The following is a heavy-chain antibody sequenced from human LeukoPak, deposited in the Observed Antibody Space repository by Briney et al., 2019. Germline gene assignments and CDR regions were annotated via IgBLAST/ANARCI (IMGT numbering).Heavy chain of an antibody. CDR1: GFTFSSYA. J-gene: IGHJ4*02. V-gene: IGHV3-23*01. CDR2: LSGNGDST. CDR3: AKDLYCSTTNCPTY. Sequence: PGGSLRLSCAASGFTFSSYAMSWVRQAPGKGLEWVSGLSGNGDSTYYADSVKGRFTVSRDNSKNTLFLQMNSLRVEDTAVYYCAKDLYCSTTNCPTYWGQGTLVTVSS. D-gene: IGHD2-2*01.